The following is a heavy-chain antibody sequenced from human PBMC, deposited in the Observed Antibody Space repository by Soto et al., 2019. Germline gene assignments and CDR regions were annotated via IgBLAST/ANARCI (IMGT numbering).Heavy chain of an antibody. CDR2: ISGSGGST. J-gene: IGHJ4*02. CDR1: GFTFSRYA. Sequence: GVSLRLCCAASGFTFSRYAMSLVRQAPGKGLGWVSAISGSGGSTYYADSVKGRFTISRDNSKNTLYLQMNSLRAEDTAVYYCAKFERDIVVVPAATPYYFDYWGQGT. D-gene: IGHD2-2*01. V-gene: IGHV3-23*01. CDR3: AKFERDIVVVPAATPYYFDY.